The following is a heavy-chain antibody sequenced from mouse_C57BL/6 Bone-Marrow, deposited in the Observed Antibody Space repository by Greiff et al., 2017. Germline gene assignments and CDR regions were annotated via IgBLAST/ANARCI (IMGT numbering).Heavy chain of an antibody. Sequence: EVQLVESGGGLVKPGGSLKLSCAASGFTFSDYGMHWVRQAPEKGLEWVAYISSGSSTINYADTVKGRFTISRDNAKNTRFLQMTRLRSEDTAMYYCARGYYDYWGQGTTLTVSS. CDR1: GFTFSDYG. D-gene: IGHD2-3*01. V-gene: IGHV5-17*01. CDR3: ARGYYDY. J-gene: IGHJ2*01. CDR2: ISSGSSTI.